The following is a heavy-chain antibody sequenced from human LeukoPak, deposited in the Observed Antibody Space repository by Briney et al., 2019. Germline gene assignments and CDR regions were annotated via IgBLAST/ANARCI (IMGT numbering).Heavy chain of an antibody. CDR1: VGSFSGYY. CDR2: INHRGST. V-gene: IGHV4-34*01. D-gene: IGHD1-1*01. Sequence: AETLSLTCAVYVGSFSGYYWSWIRQPPGKGLEWIGEINHRGSTNYNPSLKRRVTISVDTSKDQCSLKLSSVTAADTAVYYCARGGWNKFDYWGQGTLVTVSS. CDR3: ARGGWNKFDY. J-gene: IGHJ4*02.